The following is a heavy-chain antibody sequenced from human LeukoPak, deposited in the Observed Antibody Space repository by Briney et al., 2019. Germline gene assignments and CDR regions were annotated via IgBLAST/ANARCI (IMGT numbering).Heavy chain of an antibody. V-gene: IGHV5-51*07. CDR1: EYSFTTYW. Sequence: GAPLQISSRGSEYSFTTYWICCVHQTPGKAQKWKGIIYPGDSDTRYTPSFQGQVTMSADKSINTPYLQCSSLKASDTAMYYCARRQGCSSTSCPPDYWGQGTLVTVSP. CDR2: IYPGDSDT. J-gene: IGHJ4*02. CDR3: ARRQGCSSTSCPPDY. D-gene: IGHD2-2*01.